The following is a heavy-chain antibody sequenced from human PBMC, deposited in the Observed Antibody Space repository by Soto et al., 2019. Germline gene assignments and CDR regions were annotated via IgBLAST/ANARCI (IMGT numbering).Heavy chain of an antibody. CDR1: GFTFSSYA. D-gene: IGHD2-21*02. V-gene: IGHV3-30-3*01. CDR3: ARDESDCGGDCNSPDY. J-gene: IGHJ4*02. Sequence: QVQLVESGGGVVQPGRSLRLSCAASGFTFSSYAMHWVRQAPGKGLEWVAVISYDGSNKYYADSVKGRFTISRDNSKNXLYLQMNSLRAEDTAVYYCARDESDCGGDCNSPDYWGQGTLVTVSS. CDR2: ISYDGSNK.